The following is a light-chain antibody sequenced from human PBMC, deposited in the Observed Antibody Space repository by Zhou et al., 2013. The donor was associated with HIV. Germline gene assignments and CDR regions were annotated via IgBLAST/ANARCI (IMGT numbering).Light chain of an antibody. J-gene: IGKJ1*01. Sequence: DIQMTQSPSSLSASVGDRVSITCRASQGISNYLAWYQQKPGKVPKLLIYAASTLHSGVPSRFSGSASGTEFTLTISCLQSEDFATYYCQQYYSYPTFGQGTKVE. CDR3: QQYYSYPT. V-gene: IGKV1-27*01. CDR1: QGISNY. CDR2: AAS.